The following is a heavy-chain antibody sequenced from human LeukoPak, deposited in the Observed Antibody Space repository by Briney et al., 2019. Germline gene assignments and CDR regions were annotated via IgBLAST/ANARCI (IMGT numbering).Heavy chain of an antibody. D-gene: IGHD6-19*01. V-gene: IGHV3-21*01. CDR1: GFTFSSYS. CDR3: ARAGGSSGWYPAGYYYFDY. CDR2: ISSSSSYI. J-gene: IGHJ4*02. Sequence: PGGSLRLSCAASGFTFSSYSMNWVRQAPGKGLEWVSSISSSSSYIYYADSVKGRFTISRDNAKNSLYLQMNSLRAEDTAVYYCARAGGSSGWYPAGYYYFDYWGQGTLVTVSS.